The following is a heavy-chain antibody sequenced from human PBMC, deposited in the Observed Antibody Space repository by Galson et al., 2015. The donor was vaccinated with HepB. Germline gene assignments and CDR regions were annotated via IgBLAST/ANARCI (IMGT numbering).Heavy chain of an antibody. CDR1: GYTFLSYS. V-gene: IGHV1-18*01. J-gene: IGHJ4*02. CDR2: VNGYKGDT. CDR3: ARDTYLDS. Sequence: SVKVSCKASGYTFLSYSINWVRQAPGQGLEWVGWVNGYKGDTKYAQKFQGRVTMTTDTSTYTVYMKLTSLTSDDTAVYFCARDTYLDSCGQGTLSTVSS.